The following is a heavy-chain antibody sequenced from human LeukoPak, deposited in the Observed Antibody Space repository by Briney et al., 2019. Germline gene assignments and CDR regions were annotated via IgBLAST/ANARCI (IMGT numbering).Heavy chain of an antibody. D-gene: IGHD5-18*01. CDR3: ARHAGAGRYSYGQSFYY. CDR1: GGSISSSSYY. Sequence: SETLSLTCTVSGGSISSSSYYWGWIRQPPGKGLEWIGSIYYSGSTYYNPSLKSRVTISVDTSKNQFSLKLSSVTAADTAVYYCARHAGAGRYSYGQSFYYWGQGTLVTVSS. CDR2: IYYSGST. V-gene: IGHV4-39*01. J-gene: IGHJ4*02.